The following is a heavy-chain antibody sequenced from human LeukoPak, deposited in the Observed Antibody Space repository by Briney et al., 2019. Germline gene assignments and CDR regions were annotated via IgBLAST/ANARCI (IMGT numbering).Heavy chain of an antibody. CDR3: ARRAGAYSHPYDY. D-gene: IGHD4/OR15-4a*01. J-gene: IGHJ4*02. V-gene: IGHV3-64*01. Sequence: PGGSLRLSCAASGFTFSSYAMHWVRQAPGKGLEYVSAISSNGGSTYYANSVKGRFTISRDNSKNTLYLQMGSLRAEDPAVYYCARRAGAYSHPYDYWGQGTLVTVSS. CDR1: GFTFSSYA. CDR2: ISSNGGST.